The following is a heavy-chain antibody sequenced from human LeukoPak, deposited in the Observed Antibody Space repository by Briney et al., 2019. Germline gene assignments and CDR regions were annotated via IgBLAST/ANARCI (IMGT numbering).Heavy chain of an antibody. D-gene: IGHD6-13*01. V-gene: IGHV3-23*01. CDR3: AKRGSSSWTQFDY. CDR1: GFTFNDYA. J-gene: IGHJ4*02. Sequence: QPGGSLRLSCAASGFTFNDYAINWVRQAPGKGLEWVSVIRGGTGGSTYYADSVKGRFTISRDNSKNTLYLQMNSLRAEDTAVYYCAKRGSSSWTQFDYWGQGTLVTVSS. CDR2: IRGGTGGST.